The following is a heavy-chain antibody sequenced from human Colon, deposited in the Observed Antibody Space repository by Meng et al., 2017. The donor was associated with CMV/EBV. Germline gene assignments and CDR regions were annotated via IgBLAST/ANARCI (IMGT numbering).Heavy chain of an antibody. V-gene: IGHV3-23*03. CDR2: IYSAGSTT. CDR1: GFTFSSYV. Sequence: GESLKISCAASGFTFSSYVMSWVRQAPGKGLEWVSLIYSAGSTTYYADSVKGRFTISRDNSKNMLYLQMNSLRADDTALYYCAKGRGAAPFDYWGQGILVTVSS. J-gene: IGHJ4*02. D-gene: IGHD6-25*01. CDR3: AKGRGAAPFDY.